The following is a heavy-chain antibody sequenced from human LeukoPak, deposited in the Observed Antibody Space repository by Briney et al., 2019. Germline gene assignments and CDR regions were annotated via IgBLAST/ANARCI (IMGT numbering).Heavy chain of an antibody. Sequence: SEILSLTCTVSGGSISTYYWSWIRQPAGKGLEWIGRIYTNENTNYNPSLRSRVTMSVDTSKNQFSLKLNSVTAADTAAYYCARAAAAAGGQYFDNWGQGTLVAVSS. CDR1: GGSISTYY. D-gene: IGHD6-13*01. J-gene: IGHJ4*02. CDR3: ARAAAAAGGQYFDN. CDR2: IYTNENT. V-gene: IGHV4-4*07.